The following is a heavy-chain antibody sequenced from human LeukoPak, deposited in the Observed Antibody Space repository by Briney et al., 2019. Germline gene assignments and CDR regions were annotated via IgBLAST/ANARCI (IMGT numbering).Heavy chain of an antibody. D-gene: IGHD3-16*01. Sequence: ASVKVSCKAAGYTFTGYYMHWVRQAPGQGLEWMGWINPNSGGTNYAQKFQGRVTMTRDTSISTAYMELSRLRSDDTAVYYCVREASYYDYVWGPPNWFDPWGQGTLVTVSS. J-gene: IGHJ5*02. CDR3: VREASYYDYVWGPPNWFDP. CDR1: GYTFTGYY. CDR2: INPNSGGT. V-gene: IGHV1-2*02.